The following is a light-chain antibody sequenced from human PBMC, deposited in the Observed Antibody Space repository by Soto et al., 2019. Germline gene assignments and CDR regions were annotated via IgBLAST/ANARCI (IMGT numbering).Light chain of an antibody. CDR2: EVS. CDR3: SSYTDNTTPT. Sequence: QSVLTQPASVSGSPGQSITITCTGTSSDVGGYAYVSWYQQYPGKAPKLVISEVSNRPSGISHRFSGSRSGNTASLTISGLQAEDEADYYCSSYTDNTTPTFGGGTKVSVL. J-gene: IGLJ2*01. V-gene: IGLV2-14*01. CDR1: SSDVGGYAY.